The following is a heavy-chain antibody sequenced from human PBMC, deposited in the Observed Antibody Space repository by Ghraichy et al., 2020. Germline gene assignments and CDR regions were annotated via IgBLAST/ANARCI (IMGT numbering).Heavy chain of an antibody. CDR3: ARDRGDDSGLFYKKGYFDY. V-gene: IGHV3-53*01. Sequence: GGSLRLSCAVSGFTVSDNYMSWVRQAPGKGLEWVSTIYRGASTYYADSVRGRFSISRDNSKNTLYLQMNSLRVEDTAVYYCARDRGDDSGLFYKKGYFDYWGQGTLVTVSS. CDR1: GFTVSDNY. D-gene: IGHD3-10*01. CDR2: IYRGAST. J-gene: IGHJ4*02.